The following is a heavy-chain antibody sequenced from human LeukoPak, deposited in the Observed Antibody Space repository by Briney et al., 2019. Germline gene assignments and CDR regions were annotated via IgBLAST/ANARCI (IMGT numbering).Heavy chain of an antibody. CDR2: IYTSGTT. D-gene: IGHD3-10*01. Sequence: SQTLSLTCTVSGGSISSGSYYWSWIQQPAGKGLEWIGRIYTSGTTNYNPSLKSRVTISLDTSKNQFSLKLSSVTAADTAVYYCARGLDYYGSGAQSNWFDPWGQGTLVTVSS. CDR1: GGSISSGSYY. V-gene: IGHV4-61*02. J-gene: IGHJ5*02. CDR3: ARGLDYYGSGAQSNWFDP.